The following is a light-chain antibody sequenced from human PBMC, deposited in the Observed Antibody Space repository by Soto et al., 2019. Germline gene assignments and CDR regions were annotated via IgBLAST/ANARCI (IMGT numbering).Light chain of an antibody. V-gene: IGKV1-5*03. Sequence: DIQMTQSPSTLSASVGDGVTITCRASQTIGSWLAWYQQKPGEAPKLLISKATNLQSGVPSRFSGSGSGTDFSLTISSLQPVDSATYFCQQYNDFQYSLGPGTKLDI. CDR1: QTIGSW. J-gene: IGKJ2*01. CDR3: QQYNDFQYS. CDR2: KAT.